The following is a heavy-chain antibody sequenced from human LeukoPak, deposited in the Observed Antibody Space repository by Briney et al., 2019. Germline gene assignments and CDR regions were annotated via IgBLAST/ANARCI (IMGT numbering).Heavy chain of an antibody. Sequence: GGSLRLSCAASGFTFSGSAMHWVRQASGKGLEWVGRIRGKANSYATAYAASVKGRFTISRDDSYLQMNSLKTEDTAVYYCTSERYDFWSGYPNDYWGQGTLVTVSS. J-gene: IGHJ4*02. V-gene: IGHV3-73*01. CDR2: IRGKANSYAT. CDR3: TSERYDFWSGYPNDY. D-gene: IGHD3-3*01. CDR1: GFTFSGSA.